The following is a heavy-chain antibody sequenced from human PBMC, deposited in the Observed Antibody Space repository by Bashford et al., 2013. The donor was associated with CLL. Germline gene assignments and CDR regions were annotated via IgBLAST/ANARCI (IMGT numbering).Heavy chain of an antibody. V-gene: IGHV4-34*01. D-gene: IGHD3-22*01. CDR2: INHSGST. J-gene: IGHJ6*02. CDR3: ARGPMIVVVINPGEPYYYYYYGMDV. Sequence: LSETLSLTCAVYGGSFSGYYWSWIRQPPGKGLEWIGEINHSGSTNYNPSLKSRVTISVDTSKNQFSLKLGSVTAADTAVYYCARGPMIVVVINPGEPYYYYYYGMDVWGQGTTVTVSS. CDR1: GGSFSGYY.